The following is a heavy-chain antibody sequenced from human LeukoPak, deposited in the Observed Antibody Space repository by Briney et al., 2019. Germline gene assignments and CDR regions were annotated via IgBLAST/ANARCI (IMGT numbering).Heavy chain of an antibody. V-gene: IGHV3-30*03. CDR1: GFTFSSYG. CDR3: ARGAPNTYYYYYGMDV. Sequence: GRSLRLSCAASGFTFSSYGMHWVRQAPGKGLEWVAVISYDGSNKYYADSVKGRFTISRDNSKNTLYLQMNSLRAEDTAVYYCARGAPNTYYYYYGMDVWGQGTTVTVSS. J-gene: IGHJ6*02. D-gene: IGHD2-2*02. CDR2: ISYDGSNK.